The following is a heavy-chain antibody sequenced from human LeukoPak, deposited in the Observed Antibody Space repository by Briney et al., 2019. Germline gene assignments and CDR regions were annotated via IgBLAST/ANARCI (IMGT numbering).Heavy chain of an antibody. D-gene: IGHD1-26*01. CDR1: GGSFSGYY. CDR3: ARSWAGMYYPFYYFDY. J-gene: IGHJ4*02. CDR2: INHSGST. Sequence: SETLSLTCAVYGGSFSGYYWSWIRQPPGKGLEWIGKINHSGSTNYNPSLKSRVTISVDTSKNQFSLKLSSVTAADTAVYYCARSWAGMYYPFYYFDYWGQGTLVSVSS. V-gene: IGHV4-34*01.